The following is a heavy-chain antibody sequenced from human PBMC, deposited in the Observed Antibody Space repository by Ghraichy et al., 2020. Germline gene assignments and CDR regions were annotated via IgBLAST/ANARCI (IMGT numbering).Heavy chain of an antibody. D-gene: IGHD3-16*02. CDR2: INPSGGST. J-gene: IGHJ4*02. Sequence: ASVKVSCKASGYTFTSYYMHWVRQAPGQGLEWMGIINPSGGSTCYAQKFQGRVTMTRDTSTSTVYMELSSLRSEDTAVYYCARDRAGVYDYVWGSYRLFDYWGQVTLVTVSS. CDR1: GYTFTSYY. CDR3: ARDRAGVYDYVWGSYRLFDY. V-gene: IGHV1-46*01.